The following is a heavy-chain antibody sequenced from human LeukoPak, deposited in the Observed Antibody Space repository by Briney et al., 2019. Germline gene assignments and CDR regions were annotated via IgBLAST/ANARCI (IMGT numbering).Heavy chain of an antibody. CDR1: GFTFSSYW. CDR3: ARDPGNYDFPPGDYMDV. J-gene: IGHJ6*03. Sequence: PGGSLRLSCAASGFTFSSYWMNWVRQAPGKGLEWVANIQMDGSEKNYLDSVKGRFTISRDNAKNSLYLQMNSLRAEDTAVYYCARDPGNYDFPPGDYMDVWGKGTTVTVSS. V-gene: IGHV3-7*03. CDR2: IQMDGSEK. D-gene: IGHD3-3*01.